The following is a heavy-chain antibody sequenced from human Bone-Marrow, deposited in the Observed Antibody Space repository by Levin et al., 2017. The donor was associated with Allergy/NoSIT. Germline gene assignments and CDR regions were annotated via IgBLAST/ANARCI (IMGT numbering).Heavy chain of an antibody. D-gene: IGHD6-13*01. Sequence: PSETLSLTCTVSGGSISSYYWSWIRQPPGKGLEWIGYIYYSGSTNYNPSLKSRVTISVDTSKNQFSLKLSSVTAADTAVYYCAREGSSSSSWFDPWGQGTLVTVSS. J-gene: IGHJ5*02. V-gene: IGHV4-59*01. CDR1: GGSISSYY. CDR3: AREGSSSSSWFDP. CDR2: IYYSGST.